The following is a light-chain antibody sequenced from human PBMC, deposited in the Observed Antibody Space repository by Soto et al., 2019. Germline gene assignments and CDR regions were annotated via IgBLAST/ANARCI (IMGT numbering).Light chain of an antibody. CDR3: AAWDDSLSGPNWI. Sequence: QSVLTQPPSASGTPGQRVTISCSGSSSNIGTNYIYWYQHLPGVAPKLLIYTSDQRPSGVPDRFSGSKSGTSASLAISGLRSKDEADYYCAAWDDSLSGPNWIFGGGTKLTVL. CDR2: TSD. V-gene: IGLV1-47*01. CDR1: SSNIGTNY. J-gene: IGLJ3*02.